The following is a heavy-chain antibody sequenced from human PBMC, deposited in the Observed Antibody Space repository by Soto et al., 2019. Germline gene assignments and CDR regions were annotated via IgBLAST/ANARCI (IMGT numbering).Heavy chain of an antibody. V-gene: IGHV1-46*01. Sequence: QVQLVQSGAEVKKPGASVKVSCKASGYTFTSYYMHWVRQAPGQGLEGMGIINPSGGSTSYAQKFQGRVTMTRDTSTSTVYMELSSLRSEDTAVYYCARDRVDTAMVTFAFDIWGQGTMVTVSS. D-gene: IGHD5-18*01. J-gene: IGHJ3*02. CDR2: INPSGGST. CDR1: GYTFTSYY. CDR3: ARDRVDTAMVTFAFDI.